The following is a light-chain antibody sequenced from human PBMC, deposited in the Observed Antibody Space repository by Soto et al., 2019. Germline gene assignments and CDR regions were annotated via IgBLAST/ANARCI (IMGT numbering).Light chain of an antibody. J-gene: IGKJ4*01. CDR1: QSVSSGF. CDR3: QQFGSSPIT. Sequence: EIVLTQAPGTLSFSRGERATLSCTATQSVSSGFLAWYQQKPGQAPRLLMSGASSRATGIPDRFSGSGSGTDFTLTISRLEPEDFAVYYCQQFGSSPITFGGGTKV. V-gene: IGKV3-20*01. CDR2: GAS.